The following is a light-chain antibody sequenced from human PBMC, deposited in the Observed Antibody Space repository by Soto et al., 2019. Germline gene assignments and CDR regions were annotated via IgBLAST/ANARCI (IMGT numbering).Light chain of an antibody. CDR3: QQYGSSLT. CDR2: GAS. J-gene: IGKJ1*01. CDR1: QSVKSDS. Sequence: EIVLTQSPGTLSLSPGEGATLSCRASQSVKSDSLVWYQQKPGQAPRPLIYGASTRATGIPDRFRGSGSGTDFTLTISRLEPEDFAVYWCQQYGSSLTFGQGTKVEIK. V-gene: IGKV3-20*01.